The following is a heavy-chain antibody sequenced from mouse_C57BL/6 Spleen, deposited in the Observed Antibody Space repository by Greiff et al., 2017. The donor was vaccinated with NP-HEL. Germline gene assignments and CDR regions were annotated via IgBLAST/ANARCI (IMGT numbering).Heavy chain of an antibody. Sequence: VQLQQSGPELVKPGASVKISCKASGYTFTDYYMNWVKQSHGKSLEWIGDINPNNGGTSYNQKFKGKATLTVAKSSSTAYMELRSLTSEDSAVSYCARSGLGRMYFDYWGQGTTLTVSS. CDR3: ARSGLGRMYFDY. CDR2: INPNNGGT. D-gene: IGHD4-1*01. V-gene: IGHV1-26*01. CDR1: GYTFTDYY. J-gene: IGHJ2*01.